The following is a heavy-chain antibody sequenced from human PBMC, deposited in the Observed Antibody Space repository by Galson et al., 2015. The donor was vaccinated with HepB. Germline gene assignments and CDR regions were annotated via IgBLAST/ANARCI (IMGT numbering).Heavy chain of an antibody. V-gene: IGHV5-51*03. J-gene: IGHJ4*02. CDR3: ARPVYCSSTSCRDHVSFLSEPVEPYYFDY. CDR2: IYPGDSDT. Sequence: QSGAEVKKPGESLKISCKGSGYSFTSYWIGWVRQMPGKGLEWMGIIYPGDSDTRYSPSFQGQVTISADKSISTAYLQWSSLKASDTAMYYCARPVYCSSTSCRDHVSFLSEPVEPYYFDYWGQGTLVTVSS. CDR1: GYSFTSYW. D-gene: IGHD2-2*01.